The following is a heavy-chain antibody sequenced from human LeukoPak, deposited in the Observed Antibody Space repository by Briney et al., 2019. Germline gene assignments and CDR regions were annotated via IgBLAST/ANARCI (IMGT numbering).Heavy chain of an antibody. Sequence: PGGSLGLSCAASGFTVSSNYMSWVRQAPGKGLEWVSVIYSGGSTYYADSVKGRFTISRDNSKNTLYLQMNSLRAEDTAVYYCHYYDSSGYYYLFDYWGQGTLVTVSS. J-gene: IGHJ4*02. CDR3: HYYDSSGYYYLFDY. CDR2: IYSGGST. V-gene: IGHV3-66*01. D-gene: IGHD3-22*01. CDR1: GFTVSSNY.